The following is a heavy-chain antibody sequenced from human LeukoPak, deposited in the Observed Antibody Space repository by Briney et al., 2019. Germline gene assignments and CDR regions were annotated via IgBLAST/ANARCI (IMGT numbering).Heavy chain of an antibody. CDR3: AKGLGGVLRFLEWLLTPKDYYYGMDV. CDR1: GFTFSSYP. V-gene: IGHV3-23*01. J-gene: IGHJ6*02. D-gene: IGHD3-3*01. Sequence: GGSLRLSCAASGFTFSSYPMTWVRQAPGKGPEWVSFISDSGGITYYADSVKGRFTISRDNSKNTLYLQKNSLRAEDTAVYYCAKGLGGVLRFLEWLLTPKDYYYGMDVWGQGTTVTVSS. CDR2: ISDSGGIT.